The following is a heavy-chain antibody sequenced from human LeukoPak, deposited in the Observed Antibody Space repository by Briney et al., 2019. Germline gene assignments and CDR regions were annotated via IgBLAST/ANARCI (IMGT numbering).Heavy chain of an antibody. V-gene: IGHV4-4*07. CDR1: GGSISSYY. CDR2: IYTSGST. CDR3: ARDRVAVAGYYNWFDP. J-gene: IGHJ5*02. D-gene: IGHD6-19*01. Sequence: SETLSLTCTVSGGSISSYYWSWIRQPAGKGLGWIRRIYTSGSTNYNPSLKSRVTMSVDTSKNQFSLKLSSVTAADTAVYYCARDRVAVAGYYNWFDPWGQGTLVTVSS.